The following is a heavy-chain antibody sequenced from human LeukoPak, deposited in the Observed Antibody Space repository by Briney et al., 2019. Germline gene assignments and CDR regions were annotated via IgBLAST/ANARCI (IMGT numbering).Heavy chain of an antibody. D-gene: IGHD5-12*01. CDR3: ARGYSSFRKEFDS. CDR2: MNPSSGNT. Sequence: GASVKVSCKATGYTFGSYDINWLRQATGQGVEWMGWMNPSSGNTGYAQEFQGRVTMTRDTSISTAYMELTSLRSEDTAVYYCARGYSSFRKEFDSWGQGTLVTVSS. J-gene: IGHJ4*02. CDR1: GYTFGSYD. V-gene: IGHV1-8*01.